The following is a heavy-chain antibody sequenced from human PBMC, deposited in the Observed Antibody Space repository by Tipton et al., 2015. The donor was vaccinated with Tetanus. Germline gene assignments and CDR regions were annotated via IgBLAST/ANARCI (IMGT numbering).Heavy chain of an antibody. V-gene: IGHV3-33*01. CDR3: ARVMSYSSSSGYYYGMDV. D-gene: IGHD6-6*01. J-gene: IGHJ6*02. CDR1: GFTFSSYG. CDR2: IWYDGSNK. Sequence: SLRLSCAASGFTFSSYGMHWVRQAPGKGLEWVAVIWYDGSNKYYADSVKGRFTISRDNSKNTLYLQMNSLRAEDTAVYYCARVMSYSSSSGYYYGMDVWGQGTTVTVSS.